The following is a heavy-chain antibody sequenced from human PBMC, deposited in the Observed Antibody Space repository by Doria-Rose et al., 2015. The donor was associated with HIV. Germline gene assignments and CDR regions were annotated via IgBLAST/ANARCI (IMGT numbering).Heavy chain of an antibody. CDR3: ARIKSSRWYHKYYFDF. V-gene: IGHV2-26*01. Sequence: SGPVLVKPTETLTLTCTVSGVSLSSPGMGVSWIRQPPGKALEWLANIFSDDERSYKTSLKSRLTISRVTSKSQLALTMTDMDPVDTATYYCARIKSSRWYHKYYFDFWGQGTLVIVSA. J-gene: IGHJ4*02. CDR1: GVSLSSPGMG. D-gene: IGHD6-13*01. CDR2: IFSDDER.